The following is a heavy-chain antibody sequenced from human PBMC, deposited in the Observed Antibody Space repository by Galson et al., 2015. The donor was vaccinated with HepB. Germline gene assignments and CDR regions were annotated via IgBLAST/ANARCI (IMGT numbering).Heavy chain of an antibody. Sequence: VRQAPGKGLEWMGGFDPEDGETIYAQKFQGRVTMIEDTSTDTAYMELSSLRSEDTAVYYCATAGCSSTSCYMGDFDYWGQGTLVTVSS. CDR2: FDPEDGET. D-gene: IGHD2-2*02. J-gene: IGHJ4*02. V-gene: IGHV1-24*01. CDR3: ATAGCSSTSCYMGDFDY.